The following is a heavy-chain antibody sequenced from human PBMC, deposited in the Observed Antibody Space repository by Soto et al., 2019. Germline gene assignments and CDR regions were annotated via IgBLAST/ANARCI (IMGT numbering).Heavy chain of an antibody. D-gene: IGHD2-21*02. CDR1: GATINSGGLY. CDR3: VRGDAWGVLLAY. J-gene: IGHJ4*02. V-gene: IGHV4-31*11. CDR2: SNFTGNT. Sequence: TLSLSCAVSGATINSGGLYWNWVRLLKGRERVWIGNSNFTGNTSYNPSPGSRVITSPNTPQNQFSHVLNHGGAADAAVYFCVRGDAWGVLLAYWGQGALVTVSS.